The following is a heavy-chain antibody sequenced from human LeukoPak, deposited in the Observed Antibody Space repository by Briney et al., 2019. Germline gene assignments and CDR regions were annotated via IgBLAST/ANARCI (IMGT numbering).Heavy chain of an antibody. CDR3: ARNGMSGFAFDP. D-gene: IGHD3-3*01. V-gene: IGHV4-34*01. CDR1: GGSLSGYY. Sequence: SETLSLTCAVYGGSLSGYYWSWIRQPPGKGLEWIDEISHSGGTNYNPSLKSRVTISADSPWSHFSLRLSSVTAADTAVYYCARNGMSGFAFDPWGQGTLVTVSS. CDR2: ISHSGGT. J-gene: IGHJ5*02.